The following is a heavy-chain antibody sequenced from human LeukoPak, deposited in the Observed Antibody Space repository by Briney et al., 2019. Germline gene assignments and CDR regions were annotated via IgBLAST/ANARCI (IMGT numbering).Heavy chain of an antibody. V-gene: IGHV3-23*01. D-gene: IGHD3-10*01. CDR1: GFTFSSYA. J-gene: IGHJ3*02. CDR2: ISGSGGST. CDR3: ASHGAGSVVRGVHDAFDI. Sequence: PGGSLRLSCAAPGFTFSSYAMSWVRQAPGKGLEWVSAISGSGGSTYYADSVKGRFTISRDNSKNTLYLQMNSLRAEDTAVYYCASHGAGSVVRGVHDAFDIWGQGTMVTVSS.